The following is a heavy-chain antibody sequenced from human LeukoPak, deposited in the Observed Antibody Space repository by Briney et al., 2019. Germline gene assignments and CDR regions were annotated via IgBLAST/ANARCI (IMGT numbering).Heavy chain of an antibody. CDR1: GYTFTSYG. D-gene: IGHD3-3*01. Sequence: ASVKVSCKASGYTFTSYGISWVRQAPGQGLEWMGWISAYNGNTNYAQKLQGRVTMTTDTSTSTAYMELRSLRSDDTAVYYCARVGTGTYYDFWSGYHTGDTFDYWGQGTLVTVSS. J-gene: IGHJ4*02. V-gene: IGHV1-18*01. CDR2: ISAYNGNT. CDR3: ARVGTGTYYDFWSGYHTGDTFDY.